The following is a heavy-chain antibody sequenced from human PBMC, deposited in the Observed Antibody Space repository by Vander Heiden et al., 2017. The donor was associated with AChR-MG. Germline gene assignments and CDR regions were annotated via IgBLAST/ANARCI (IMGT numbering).Heavy chain of an antibody. CDR2: SYYSGST. V-gene: IGHV4-31*03. D-gene: IGHD4-17*01. Sequence: QVQLQESGPGLVKPSQTPSLTCTVSGRFISGGGYYWSWIRQHPGKGLEWIGYSYYSGSTYYNPSLKSRVTISVDTSKNQFALKLSSVTAADTAVYYCARVNGDHRRDYFDYWGQGTLVTVSS. CDR3: ARVNGDHRRDYFDY. CDR1: GRFISGGGYY. J-gene: IGHJ4*02.